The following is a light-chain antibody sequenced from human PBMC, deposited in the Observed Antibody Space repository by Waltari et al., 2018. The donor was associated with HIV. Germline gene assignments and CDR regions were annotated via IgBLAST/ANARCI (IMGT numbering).Light chain of an antibody. CDR1: QGISNS. CDR3: QHYHSDPPT. J-gene: IGKJ1*01. Sequence: IRMTQSPSSFSASIGDRVTITCRASQGISNSVAWYQQKPGAAPKLMIYDASVLQSGVPSRFSGGGSGSDFSLTISVLQSEDFATYYCQHYHSDPPTCGPGTRVEIK. V-gene: IGKV1-8*01. CDR2: DAS.